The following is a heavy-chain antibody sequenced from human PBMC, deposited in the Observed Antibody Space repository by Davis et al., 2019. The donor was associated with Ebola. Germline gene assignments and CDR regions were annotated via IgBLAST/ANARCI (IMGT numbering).Heavy chain of an antibody. V-gene: IGHV1-69*13. CDR2: IIPIFGTA. D-gene: IGHD2-2*02. J-gene: IGHJ4*02. CDR3: ARSGGACSTSCYTWTH. Sequence: SVQVSCKASGGTFSSYAISWVRQAPGQGLEWMGGIIPIFGTANYAQKFQGRVTINADESTSTAYMELSSLRSEETAVYYCARSGGACSTSCYTWTHWGQGTLVTVSS. CDR1: GGTFSSYA.